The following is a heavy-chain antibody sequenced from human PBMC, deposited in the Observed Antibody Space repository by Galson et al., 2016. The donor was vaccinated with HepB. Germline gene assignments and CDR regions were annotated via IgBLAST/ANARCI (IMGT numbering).Heavy chain of an antibody. J-gene: IGHJ6*02. V-gene: IGHV3-23*01. CDR3: AKVLRFLEWLLPPHGMDV. Sequence: SLRLSCAASGLSFSNDAMSWVRQAPGKGLEWVSGISASGGNTYYAASVKGRFSISRDNSENTMYLQINSLRVEDTAVYHCAKVLRFLEWLLPPHGMDVWGQGTTVTVSS. CDR2: ISASGGNT. D-gene: IGHD3-3*01. CDR1: GLSFSNDA.